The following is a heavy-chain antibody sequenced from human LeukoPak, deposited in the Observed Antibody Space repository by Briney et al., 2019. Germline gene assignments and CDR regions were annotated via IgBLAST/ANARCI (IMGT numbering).Heavy chain of an antibody. CDR2: IGASDGGT. D-gene: IGHD1-20*01. V-gene: IGHV3-23*01. Sequence: PGGSLRLSCAASGFTFSTYAMTWVRQAPGKGLEWVSGIGASDGGTDYADSVKGRFTISRDNSRNTLYLQMDSLRAEDTAIYYCVRDLNWPRSDSWGQGTMVSVSS. CDR3: VRDLNWPRSDS. J-gene: IGHJ4*02. CDR1: GFTFSTYA.